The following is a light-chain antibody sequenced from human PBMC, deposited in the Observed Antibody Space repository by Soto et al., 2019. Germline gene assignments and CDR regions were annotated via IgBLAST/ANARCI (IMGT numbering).Light chain of an antibody. CDR2: DAS. CDR3: QQRSNWPFT. CDR1: QSVSSD. J-gene: IGKJ4*01. V-gene: IGKV3-11*01. Sequence: EIVLTQSPATLSLSPGERATLSCRASQSVSSDLAWNQQKPGQAPRLLIYDASNRATGVPARFSGSGSGTDFTLTISSLEPEDFAVYYCQQRSNWPFTFGGGTKVEIK.